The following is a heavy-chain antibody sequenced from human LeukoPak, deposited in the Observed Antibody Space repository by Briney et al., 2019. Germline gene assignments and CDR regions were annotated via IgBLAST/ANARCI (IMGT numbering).Heavy chain of an antibody. CDR3: ARGFTMIVVVPKRGAFDI. V-gene: IGHV3-66*02. CDR2: IYSGGGT. J-gene: IGHJ3*02. D-gene: IGHD3-22*01. CDR1: GFTVSSNY. Sequence: GGSLRLSCAASGFTVSSNYMSWVRQAPGKGLEWVSVIYSGGGTYYADSVKGRFTISRDNSKNTLYLQMNSLRAEDTAVYYCARGFTMIVVVPKRGAFDIWGQGTMVTVSS.